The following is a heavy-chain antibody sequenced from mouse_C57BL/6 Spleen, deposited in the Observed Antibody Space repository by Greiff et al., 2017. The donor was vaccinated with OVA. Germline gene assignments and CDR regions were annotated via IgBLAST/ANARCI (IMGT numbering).Heavy chain of an antibody. CDR1: GYTFTSYW. Sequence: QVQLQQPGAELVRPGSSVKLSCKASGYTFTSYWMDWVKQRPGQGLEWIGNIYPSDSETHYNQKFKDKATLTVDKSSSTAYMQLSSLTSEDSAVYYCARYRIDYDVVDYWGQGTTLTVSS. D-gene: IGHD2-4*01. CDR3: ARYRIDYDVVDY. CDR2: IYPSDSET. J-gene: IGHJ2*01. V-gene: IGHV1-61*01.